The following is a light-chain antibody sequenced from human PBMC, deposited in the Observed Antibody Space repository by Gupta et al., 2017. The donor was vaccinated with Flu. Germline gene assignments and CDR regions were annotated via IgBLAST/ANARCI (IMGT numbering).Light chain of an antibody. CDR3: QQRSKWPQHT. V-gene: IGKV3-11*01. CDR2: DAS. CDR1: QSVRSY. Sequence: EIVLTQSPATLSLSPGERATLSCRASQSVRSYLAWYQQKPGQAPRLLIYDASNRDTGIPARFSGSGCGTDCPLTISSREPEDFPVHYCQQRSKWPQHTFGAETSVEI. J-gene: IGKJ4*02.